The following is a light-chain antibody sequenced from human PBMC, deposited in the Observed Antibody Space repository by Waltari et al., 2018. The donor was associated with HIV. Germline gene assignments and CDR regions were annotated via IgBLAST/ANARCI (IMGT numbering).Light chain of an antibody. Sequence: EIVMTQSPLSLHVTPGEPASISCRSNQSLLHTNGHNYLDWYFQKPGHSPQVLIYMTSNRASGVPDRFSGTGSGSDFALKISRVEAEDVGIYYCMQALQTPRTFGQGTRVEIK. CDR1: QSLLHTNGHNY. J-gene: IGKJ1*01. V-gene: IGKV2-28*01. CDR3: MQALQTPRT. CDR2: MTS.